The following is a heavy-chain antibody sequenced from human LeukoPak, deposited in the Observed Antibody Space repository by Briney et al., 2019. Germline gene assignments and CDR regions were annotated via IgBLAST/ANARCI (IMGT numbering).Heavy chain of an antibody. D-gene: IGHD6-6*01. J-gene: IGHJ4*02. CDR3: ARESIAARSYFDY. CDR1: GFAFSRHG. CDR2: ISYDGSNK. Sequence: GRSLRLSCAPSGFAFSRHGMHWVRQAPGKGLEWVAVISYDGSNKYYADSVKGRFTISRDNSKNTLYLQMNSLRAEDTAVYYCARESIAARSYFDYWGQGTLVTVSS. V-gene: IGHV3-30*03.